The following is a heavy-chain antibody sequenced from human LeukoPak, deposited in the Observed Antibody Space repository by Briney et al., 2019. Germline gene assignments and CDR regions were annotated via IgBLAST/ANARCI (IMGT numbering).Heavy chain of an antibody. Sequence: GGSLRLSCAASGFTFNSYAMSWVRQAPGKGLEWVGFIRSKAYGGTTEYAASVKGRFTISRDDSKSIAYLQMNSLKTEDTAVYYCTTPLRIGIGFDYWGQGTLVTVSS. V-gene: IGHV3-49*04. CDR3: TTPLRIGIGFDY. D-gene: IGHD2-15*01. J-gene: IGHJ4*02. CDR1: GFTFNSYA. CDR2: IRSKAYGGTT.